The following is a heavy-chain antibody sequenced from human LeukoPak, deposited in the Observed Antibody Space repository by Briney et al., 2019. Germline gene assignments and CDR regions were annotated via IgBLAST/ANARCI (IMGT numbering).Heavy chain of an antibody. CDR1: GFTFSTYG. CDR3: AKVLISSWYVHDAFDI. J-gene: IGHJ3*02. D-gene: IGHD6-13*01. CDR2: ISGSGGST. V-gene: IGHV3-23*01. Sequence: GGSLRLSCAASGFTFSTYGMSWVRKAPGKGLEGVSAISGSGGSTCYADSVKGRFTNSRDNSKNTLYLQMNSLRAEDTAVYYCAKVLISSWYVHDAFDIWGQGTMVTVSS.